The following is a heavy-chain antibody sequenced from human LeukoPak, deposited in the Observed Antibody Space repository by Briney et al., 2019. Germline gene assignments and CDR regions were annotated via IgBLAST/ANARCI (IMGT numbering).Heavy chain of an antibody. D-gene: IGHD1-26*01. CDR2: INAGNGNT. Sequence: ASVTVSCKASGYTFTSYAMHWVRQAPGQRLEWMGWINAGNGNTKYSQKFQGRVTITRDTSASTAYMELSSLRSEDTAVYCCARASGSYLPFDYWGQGTLVTVSS. V-gene: IGHV1-3*01. CDR1: GYTFTSYA. J-gene: IGHJ4*02. CDR3: ARASGSYLPFDY.